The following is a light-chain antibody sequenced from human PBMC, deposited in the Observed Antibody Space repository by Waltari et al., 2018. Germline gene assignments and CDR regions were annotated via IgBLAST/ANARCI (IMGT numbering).Light chain of an antibody. Sequence: DIVMTQSPDSLTVSLGERATINCKSSQSVLFSSDNKNDLAWYQQKTGQPPKLLIYWASTRESGVPDRFSGSGSGTDFTLTISSLQAEDVAVYFCQQYYIAQYTFGQGTKLEIK. V-gene: IGKV4-1*01. J-gene: IGKJ2*01. CDR3: QQYYIAQYT. CDR1: QSVLFSSDNKND. CDR2: WAS.